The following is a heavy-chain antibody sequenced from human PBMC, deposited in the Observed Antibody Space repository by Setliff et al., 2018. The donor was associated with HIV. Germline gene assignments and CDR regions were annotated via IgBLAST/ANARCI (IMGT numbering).Heavy chain of an antibody. CDR3: VRDGSNSRSLNEGSMDV. CDR2: ISSSSTYI. Sequence: SCAASGFTFSSYSMNWVRQAPGKGLEWVSSISSSSTYIYYADSVKGRFTISRDNAKNTLYLQMNSLRVEDTAVYFCVRDGSNSRSLNEGSMDVWGTGTTVTVSS. CDR1: GFTFSSYS. V-gene: IGHV3-21*01. J-gene: IGHJ6*03. D-gene: IGHD3-10*01.